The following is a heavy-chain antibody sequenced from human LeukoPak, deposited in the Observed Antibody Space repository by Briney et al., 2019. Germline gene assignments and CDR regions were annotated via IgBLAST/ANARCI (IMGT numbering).Heavy chain of an antibody. Sequence: PGGSLRLSCAASGFTFSDYYMSWIRQTPGKGLEWVSYISSSSGHTEYADSVKGRFTVSRDNAKNSLFLQLNSLRADDTAVYYCARVGSIAAAGTPDYWGQRTLVTVSS. CDR3: ARVGSIAAAGTPDY. CDR1: GFTFSDYY. V-gene: IGHV3-11*06. D-gene: IGHD6-13*01. CDR2: ISSSSGHT. J-gene: IGHJ4*02.